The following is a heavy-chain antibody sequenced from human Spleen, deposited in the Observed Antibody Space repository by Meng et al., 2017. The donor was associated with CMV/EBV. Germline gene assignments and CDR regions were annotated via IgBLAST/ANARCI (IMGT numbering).Heavy chain of an antibody. CDR2: INPNSGGT. J-gene: IGHJ6*02. Sequence: ASVNVSCKASGYTFTGSYIHWVRQAPGQGLEWMGWINPNSGGTNYALKFQGRVTMTRDTSINTAHMELSRLRSDDTAVYYWARELAQQLSGMDVWGQGTTVTVSS. CDR3: ARELAQQLSGMDV. D-gene: IGHD6-13*01. V-gene: IGHV1-2*02. CDR1: GYTFTGSY.